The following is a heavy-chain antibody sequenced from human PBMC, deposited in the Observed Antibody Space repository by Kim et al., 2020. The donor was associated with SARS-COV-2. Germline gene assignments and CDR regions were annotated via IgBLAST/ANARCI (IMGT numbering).Heavy chain of an antibody. D-gene: IGHD3-10*01. CDR3: ARGGFPSQANYGSGSYSPMIRYFDL. CDR1: GFTFSSYA. V-gene: IGHV3-30*04. Sequence: GGSLRLSCAASGFTFSSYAMHWVRQAPGKGLEWVAVISYDGSNKYYADSVKGRFTISRDNSKNTLYLQMNSLRAEDTAVYYCARGGFPSQANYGSGSYSPMIRYFDLWGRGTLVTVSS. J-gene: IGHJ2*01. CDR2: ISYDGSNK.